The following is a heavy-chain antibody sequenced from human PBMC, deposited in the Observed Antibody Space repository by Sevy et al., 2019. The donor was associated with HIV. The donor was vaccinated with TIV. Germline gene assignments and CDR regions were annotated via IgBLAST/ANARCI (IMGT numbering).Heavy chain of an antibody. J-gene: IGHJ6*02. CDR3: AKAPGQRGGAPYYYYYGMDV. V-gene: IGHV3-30*18. CDR1: GFSFSIHG. D-gene: IGHD6-25*01. Sequence: GGSLRLSCAASGFSFSIHGMHWVRQAPGKGLEWVAVLSYDGSRKYYADSVKGRFTISRENSKNTLFLQMNSLGLEDTAVYYCAKAPGQRGGAPYYYYYGMDVWGQGTTVTVSS. CDR2: LSYDGSRK.